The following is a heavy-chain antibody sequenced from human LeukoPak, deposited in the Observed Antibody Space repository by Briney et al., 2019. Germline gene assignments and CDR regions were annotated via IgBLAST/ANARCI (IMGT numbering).Heavy chain of an antibody. Sequence: SETLSLTCGVSGYSITTDYYWGWIRQTPGKGLGWIASIYYTGSTYYNPSLKSRATISVDTSKNQFSLRLTSVTAADTAVYYCARGGVVVAVYFDSWGQGTLVTVSS. CDR3: ARGGVVVAVYFDS. V-gene: IGHV4-38-2*01. CDR2: IYYTGST. CDR1: GYSITTDYY. J-gene: IGHJ4*02. D-gene: IGHD2-15*01.